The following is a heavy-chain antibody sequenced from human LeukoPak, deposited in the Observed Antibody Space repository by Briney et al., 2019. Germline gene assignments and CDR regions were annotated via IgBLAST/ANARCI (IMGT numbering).Heavy chain of an antibody. V-gene: IGHV4-34*01. CDR3: ARASVVPAARKYYFDY. CDR1: GGSFSGYY. J-gene: IGHJ4*02. CDR2: INHSGST. D-gene: IGHD2-2*01. Sequence: PSETLSLTCAVYGGSFSGYYRSWIRQPPGKGLEWIGEINHSGSTNYNPSLKSRVTISVDTSKNQFSLKLSSVTAADTAVYYCARASVVPAARKYYFDYWGQGTLVTVSS.